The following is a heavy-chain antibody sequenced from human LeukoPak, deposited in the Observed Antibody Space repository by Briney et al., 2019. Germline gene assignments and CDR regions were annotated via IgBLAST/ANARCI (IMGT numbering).Heavy chain of an antibody. D-gene: IGHD2-2*01. CDR3: ARGLGYCSSTSCPE. J-gene: IGHJ4*02. V-gene: IGHV1-18*01. Sequence: EASVKVSCKASGYTFTSYGISWVRQAPGQGLEWMGWISAYNGNTNYAQKLQGRVTMTTDTSTSTAYMELRSLRSDDTAVYYCARGLGYCSSTSCPEWGQGTLITVSS. CDR1: GYTFTSYG. CDR2: ISAYNGNT.